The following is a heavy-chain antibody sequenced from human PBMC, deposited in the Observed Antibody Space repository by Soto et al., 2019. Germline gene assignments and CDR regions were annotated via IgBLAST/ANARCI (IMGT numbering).Heavy chain of an antibody. J-gene: IGHJ6*03. CDR1: GYTFTGYY. Sequence: ASVKVSCKASGYTFTGYYMHWVRQAPGQGLEWMGWINPNSGGTNYAQKFQGWVTMTRDTSISTAYMELSRLRSDDTAVYYCARDHAEVTAMVRKRNYYYYYRDVGGKGTTVTVSS. V-gene: IGHV1-2*04. CDR2: INPNSGGT. CDR3: ARDHAEVTAMVRKRNYYYYYRDV. D-gene: IGHD5-18*01.